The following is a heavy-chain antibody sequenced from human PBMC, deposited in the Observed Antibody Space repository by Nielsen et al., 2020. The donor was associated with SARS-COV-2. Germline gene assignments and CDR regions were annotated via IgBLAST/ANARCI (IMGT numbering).Heavy chain of an antibody. CDR1: GFTFSSYA. J-gene: IGHJ4*02. CDR2: ISYDGTVE. D-gene: IGHD4-11*01. V-gene: IGHV3-30-3*01. CDR3: ARDIPKHSNYLAY. Sequence: GGSLRLSCAASGFTFSSYAMHWVRQAPGKGLDWVAVISYDGTVEFYADSVKGRFTISRDNSKNTLYLQMNSLRAEDTAVFYCARDIPKHSNYLAYWGQGTLVTVSS.